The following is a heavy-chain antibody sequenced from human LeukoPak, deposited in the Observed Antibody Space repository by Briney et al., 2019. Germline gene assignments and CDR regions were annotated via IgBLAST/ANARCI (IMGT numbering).Heavy chain of an antibody. Sequence: GGSLRLSCAASGFTFSSYSLNWVRQAPGKGLEWVSSISSSSSYIYYGDSAKGRFTISRDNDKNSLYLQMNSMRAEDTAVYYCARGQGADIYNWFDPWGQGTLVTVSS. V-gene: IGHV3-21*01. CDR1: GFTFSSYS. J-gene: IGHJ5*02. CDR2: ISSSSSYI. CDR3: ARGQGADIYNWFDP.